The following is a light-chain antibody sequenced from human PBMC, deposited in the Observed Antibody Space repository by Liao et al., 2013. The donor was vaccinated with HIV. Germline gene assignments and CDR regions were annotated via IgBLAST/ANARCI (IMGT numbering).Light chain of an antibody. CDR1: KLGDKY. J-gene: IGLJ3*02. CDR2: QDS. V-gene: IGLV3-1*01. CDR3: QAWDSSTWV. Sequence: SNELTQPPSVSVSPGQTASISCSGDKLGDKYIYWYQQKPGQSPVLVVYQDSKRPSGIPERFSGSNSGNTATLTISGTQAMDEADYYCQAWDSSTWVFGGGTKLTVL.